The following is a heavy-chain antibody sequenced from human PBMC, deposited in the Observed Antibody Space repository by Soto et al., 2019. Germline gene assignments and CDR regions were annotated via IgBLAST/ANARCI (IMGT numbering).Heavy chain of an antibody. J-gene: IGHJ5*02. CDR3: ARDIVLVPAAPWNWFDP. CDR2: IIPIFGTA. Sequence: QVQLVQSGAEVKKPGSSVKVSCKASGGTFSSYAISWVRQAPGQGLEWMGGIIPIFGTANYAQKFQGRVTITADESTSTAYMELSSLRSEDTAVYYCARDIVLVPAAPWNWFDPWGQGTLVTVSS. CDR1: GGTFSSYA. D-gene: IGHD2-2*01. V-gene: IGHV1-69*12.